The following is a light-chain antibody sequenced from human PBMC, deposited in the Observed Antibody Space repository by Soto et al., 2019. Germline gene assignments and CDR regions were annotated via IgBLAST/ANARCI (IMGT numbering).Light chain of an antibody. CDR1: TSNIGSNT. Sequence: QSVLTQPPSASGTPGQRVTISCSGTTSNIGSNTVSWYHHLPGTAPKLLIYSNDQRPSGVPDRFSGSKSGPSASLAISGLQSEDEADYYCAIWDLTLSAWVFGGGTKVTVL. CDR2: SND. CDR3: AIWDLTLSAWV. J-gene: IGLJ3*02. V-gene: IGLV1-44*01.